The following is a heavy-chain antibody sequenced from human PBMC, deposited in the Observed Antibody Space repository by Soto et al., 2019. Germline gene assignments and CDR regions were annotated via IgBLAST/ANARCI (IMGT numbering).Heavy chain of an antibody. J-gene: IGHJ6*02. D-gene: IGHD4-4*01. CDR2: IIPIFGTA. Sequence: SVKVSCKASGGTFSSYAISWVRQAPGQGLEWMGGIIPIFGTANYAQKFQGRVTITADESTSTAYMELSNLRSEDTAVYYCARQSVPPTTLHYYSNLGRYYYYYYGMDVWGQGTTVTVSS. V-gene: IGHV1-69*13. CDR3: ARQSVPPTTLHYYSNLGRYYYYYYGMDV. CDR1: GGTFSSYA.